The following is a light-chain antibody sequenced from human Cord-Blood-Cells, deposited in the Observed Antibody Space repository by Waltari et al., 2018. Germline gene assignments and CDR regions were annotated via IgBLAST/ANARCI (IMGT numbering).Light chain of an antibody. Sequence: SALTQPAPVPGSPGQSITISCTGTSSDVGSYNLISWSRQHPGKAPKLMIYEVSKRPSGVSNRVSGSKSGNTASLTISGLQAEDEADYYCCSYAGSRVFGGGTKLTVL. CDR1: SSDVGSYNL. CDR2: EVS. V-gene: IGLV2-23*02. CDR3: CSYAGSRV. J-gene: IGLJ2*01.